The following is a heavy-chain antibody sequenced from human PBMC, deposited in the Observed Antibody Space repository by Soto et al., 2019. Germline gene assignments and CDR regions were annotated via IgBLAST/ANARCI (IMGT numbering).Heavy chain of an antibody. CDR3: ARRRETGYSYGGTFDY. Sequence: PSETLSLTCTVSGGSISSSSYYWGWIRQPPGKGLEWIGSIYYSGSTYYNPSLKSRVTISVDTSKNQFSLKLSSVTAADTAVYYCARRRETGYSYGGTFDYWGQGTLVTVSS. CDR1: GGSISSSSYY. V-gene: IGHV4-39*01. J-gene: IGHJ4*02. CDR2: IYYSGST. D-gene: IGHD5-18*01.